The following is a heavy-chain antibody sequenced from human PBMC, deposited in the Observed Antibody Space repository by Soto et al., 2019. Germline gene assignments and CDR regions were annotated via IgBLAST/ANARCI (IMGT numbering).Heavy chain of an antibody. CDR3: ARVDTAMVYYYYYGMDV. V-gene: IGHV3-30-3*01. CDR1: GFTFSSYA. Sequence: WGSLRLSCAASGFTFSSYAMHWVRQAPGKGLEWVAVISYDGSNKYYADSVKGRFTISRDDSKNTLYLQMNSLRAEDTAVYYCARVDTAMVYYYYYGMDVWGQGTTVTVSS. J-gene: IGHJ6*02. CDR2: ISYDGSNK. D-gene: IGHD5-18*01.